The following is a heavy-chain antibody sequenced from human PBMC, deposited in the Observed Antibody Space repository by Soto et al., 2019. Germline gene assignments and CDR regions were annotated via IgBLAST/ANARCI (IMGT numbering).Heavy chain of an antibody. CDR2: IIPIFGTA. Sequence: QVQLVQSGAEVKKPGSSVKVSCKASGGTFSSYAISWVRQAPGQGREWMGGIIPIFGTAHYAQKFQGRVTITADEYTSTAYEEQSSLRSEDTAVYYCAREGYSYGYDYWGQGTLVTVSS. CDR1: GGTFSSYA. V-gene: IGHV1-69*01. CDR3: AREGYSYGYDY. J-gene: IGHJ4*02. D-gene: IGHD5-18*01.